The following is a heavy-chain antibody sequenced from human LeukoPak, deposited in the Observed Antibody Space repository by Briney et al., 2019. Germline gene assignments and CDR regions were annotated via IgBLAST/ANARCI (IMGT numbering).Heavy chain of an antibody. Sequence: SGGSLRLSCAASGFTFSSYSMNWVRQAPGKGLEWVSSISSSSSYIYYADSVKGRFTISRDNAKNSLYLQMNSLRAEDTAVYYCARALTRYYDSSAIDYWGQGTLVTVSS. D-gene: IGHD3-22*01. CDR1: GFTFSSYS. CDR2: ISSSSSYI. V-gene: IGHV3-21*01. J-gene: IGHJ4*02. CDR3: ARALTRYYDSSAIDY.